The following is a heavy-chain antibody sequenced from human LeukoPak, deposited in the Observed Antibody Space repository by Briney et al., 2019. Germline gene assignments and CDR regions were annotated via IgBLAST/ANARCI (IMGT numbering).Heavy chain of an antibody. CDR1: GYSFTSYG. V-gene: IGHV1-18*04. CDR3: ARGRAAADDFDY. CDR2: ISTYSGNI. J-gene: IGHJ4*02. D-gene: IGHD6-13*01. Sequence: APVKVSCKAFGYSFTSYGINWVRQAPGQGLEWMGWISTYSGNIKYGQKFQGRVTMTRDTSTGTAYMQLRSLTSDDTAMYYCARGRAAADDFDYWGQGTLVTVSS.